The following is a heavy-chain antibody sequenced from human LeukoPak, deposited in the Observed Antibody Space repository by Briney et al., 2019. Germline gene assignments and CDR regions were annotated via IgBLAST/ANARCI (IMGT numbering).Heavy chain of an antibody. D-gene: IGHD5-24*01. V-gene: IGHV3-20*04. CDR2: INWNGGST. Sequence: GGSLRLSCAASGFTFDDYGMSWVRQAPGKGLEWVSGINWNGGSTGYADSVKGRFTISRDNAKNSLYLQMNSLRAEDTALYYCARGFRGEKATIFDYWGQGTLVTVSS. CDR3: ARGFRGEKATIFDY. J-gene: IGHJ4*02. CDR1: GFTFDDYG.